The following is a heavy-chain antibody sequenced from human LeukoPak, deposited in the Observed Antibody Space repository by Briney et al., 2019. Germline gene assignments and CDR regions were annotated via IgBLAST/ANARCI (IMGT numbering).Heavy chain of an antibody. CDR3: ARGGGNFDY. CDR2: ISSNGGST. D-gene: IGHD4-23*01. Sequence: GGSLRLSCSASGFTFSRYAMHWVRQAPGKGLEYVSAISSNGGSTYYADSVKGRFTISRDNAKNSLYLQMNSLRAEDTAVYYCARGGGNFDYWGQGSLVTVSS. CDR1: GFTFSRYA. V-gene: IGHV3-64*04. J-gene: IGHJ4*02.